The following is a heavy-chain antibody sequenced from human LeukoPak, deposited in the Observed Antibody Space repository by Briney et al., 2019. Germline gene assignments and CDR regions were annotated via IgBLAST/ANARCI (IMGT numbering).Heavy chain of an antibody. V-gene: IGHV3-23*01. Sequence: PGGSLRLSCAASGFTFSTYAMNWVRQAPGKRLEWVSSITGSGRDTYYAGSVKGRITISRDNSRNTLYLQMNSLRAEDTAVYYCAKARPSMIVVVITAFDYWGQGTLVTVSS. CDR3: AKARPSMIVVVITAFDY. CDR1: GFTFSTYA. CDR2: ITGSGRDT. D-gene: IGHD3-22*01. J-gene: IGHJ4*02.